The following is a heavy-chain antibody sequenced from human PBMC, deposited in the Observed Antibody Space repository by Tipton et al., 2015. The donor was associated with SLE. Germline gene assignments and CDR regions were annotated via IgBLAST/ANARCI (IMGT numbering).Heavy chain of an antibody. CDR1: GGSIRSHY. CDR3: ARRSDDYSNWFDP. D-gene: IGHD4-11*01. CDR2: VYHSGSSYYNPSSGTT. Sequence: TLSLTCSVSGGSIRSHYWSWIRQAPGKGLEWIGDVYHSGSSYYNPSSGTTNYNPSLESRVTISLDTSKSQFSLKLNSMTAADTAVYYCARRSDDYSNWFDPWGQGSQVTVSS. V-gene: IGHV4-59*11. J-gene: IGHJ5*02.